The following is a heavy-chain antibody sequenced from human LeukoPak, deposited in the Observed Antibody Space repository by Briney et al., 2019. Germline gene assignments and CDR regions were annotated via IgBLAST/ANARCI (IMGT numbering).Heavy chain of an antibody. J-gene: IGHJ6*02. CDR3: ARDLAAVGTSGMDV. V-gene: IGHV4-31*03. CDR1: GVSISSGGYY. Sequence: SQTLSLTCTVSGVSISSGGYYWSWIRQHPGKGLEWIGYIYYSGSTYYNPSLKSRVTISVDTSKNQFSLKLSSVTAADTAVYYCARDLAAVGTSGMDVWGQGTTVTVSS. CDR2: IYYSGST. D-gene: IGHD6-13*01.